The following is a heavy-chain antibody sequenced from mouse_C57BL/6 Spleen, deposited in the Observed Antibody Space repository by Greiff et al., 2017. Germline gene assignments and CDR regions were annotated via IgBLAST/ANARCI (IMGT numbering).Heavy chain of an antibody. V-gene: IGHV2-2*01. CDR3: ARGGEDYARDY. J-gene: IGHJ4*01. CDR2: IWRGGST. D-gene: IGHD2-13*01. CDR1: GFSLTSYG. Sequence: VMLVESGPGLVQPSQSLSITCKVSGFSLTSYGVHWVRQSPGKGLEWLGVIWRGGSTDYNAAFISRLIISKDTSKRQVFFKMNSLQADDTAIYYCARGGEDYARDYWGQGTSVTVSS.